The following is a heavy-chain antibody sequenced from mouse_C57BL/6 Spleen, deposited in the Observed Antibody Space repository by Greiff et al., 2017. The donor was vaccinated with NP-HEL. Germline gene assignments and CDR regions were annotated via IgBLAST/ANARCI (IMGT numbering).Heavy chain of an antibody. CDR1: GYTFTSYW. D-gene: IGHD2-1*01. CDR2: IDPSDSYT. CDR3: ARYGNYLPYAMDY. V-gene: IGHV1-69*01. J-gene: IGHJ4*01. Sequence: QVQLQQPGAELVMPGASVKLSCKASGYTFTSYWMHWVKQRPGQGLEWIGEIDPSDSYTNYNQKFKGKSTLTVDKSSSTAYMQLSSLTSEDSAVYYCARYGNYLPYAMDYWGQGTSVTVSS.